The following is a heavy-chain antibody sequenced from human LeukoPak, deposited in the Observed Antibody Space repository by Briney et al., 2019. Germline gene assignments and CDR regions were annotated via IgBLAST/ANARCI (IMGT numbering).Heavy chain of an antibody. CDR1: GFTFGRYW. CDR2: INQDGAEK. D-gene: IGHD3-22*01. V-gene: IGHV3-7*05. Sequence: GGSLRLSCAASGFTFGRYWMSWVRQAPGKGLEWVANINQDGAEKYYVDSVKGRFTISRDNAKNSLYLQINSLRAEDTAVYYCARGYYYDSSGPQYWGQGTLVTVSS. J-gene: IGHJ4*02. CDR3: ARGYYYDSSGPQY.